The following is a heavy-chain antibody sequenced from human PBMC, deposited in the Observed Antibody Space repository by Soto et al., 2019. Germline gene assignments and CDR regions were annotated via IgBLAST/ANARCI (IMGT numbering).Heavy chain of an antibody. CDR2: IYPSDGST. CDR1: GYTFTDFY. V-gene: IGHV1-46*01. Sequence: HVQLVQSGAEVKPPGASVKVSCKASGYTFTDFYINWVRQAPGQGLEWMAVIYPSDGSTTYAQSFQGRVIVTSDTSTNTIYVDLSSLTSEDRAVYYCARADREYWGQGTLVTVSS. J-gene: IGHJ4*02. CDR3: ARADREY.